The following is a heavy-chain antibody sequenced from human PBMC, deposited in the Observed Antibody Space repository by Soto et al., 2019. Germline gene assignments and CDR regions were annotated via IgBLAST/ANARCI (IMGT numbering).Heavy chain of an antibody. J-gene: IGHJ4*02. V-gene: IGHV3-23*01. Sequence: EVQLLESGGGLVQPGGSLRLSCAASGFTFSSYAMSWVRQAPGKGLEWVSAISGSGGSTYYADSVKGRFTISRDNSKNTLYLLMNSLRAEDTAVYYCAKDPTLYSGYDYTPPWYFDYWGQGTLVTVSS. CDR3: AKDPTLYSGYDYTPPWYFDY. CDR2: ISGSGGST. CDR1: GFTFSSYA. D-gene: IGHD5-12*01.